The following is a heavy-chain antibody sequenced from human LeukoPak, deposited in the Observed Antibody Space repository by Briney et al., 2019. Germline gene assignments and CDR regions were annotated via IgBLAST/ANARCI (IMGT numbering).Heavy chain of an antibody. CDR1: GFTFSTYW. Sequence: GESLRLSCAATGFTFSTYWMHWVRQAPGKGLVWVSRINSDGSSASYADSVKGRFTISRDNAKNTLYLQMNSLRAEDTAVYYCARVVPATVGFDFDHWGQGTLVTVSS. CDR3: ARVVPATVGFDFDH. D-gene: IGHD1-26*01. J-gene: IGHJ4*02. CDR2: INSDGSSA. V-gene: IGHV3-74*01.